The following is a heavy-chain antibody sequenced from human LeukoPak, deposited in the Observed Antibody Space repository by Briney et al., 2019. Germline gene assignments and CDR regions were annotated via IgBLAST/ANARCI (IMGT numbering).Heavy chain of an antibody. CDR2: IHDSGYS. CDR1: GGSIGNYC. CDR3: ARDLSTGSTVYWFDP. V-gene: IGHV4-59*01. D-gene: IGHD1-1*01. J-gene: IGHJ5*02. Sequence: SETLSLTCTVSGGSIGNYCWSWIRQTPGKGLQWIGYIHDSGYSNSNPSLKSRVTMSLDTSKNQFSLKLTSVTAADTAVYYCARDLSTGSTVYWFDPWGQGTLVTVSS.